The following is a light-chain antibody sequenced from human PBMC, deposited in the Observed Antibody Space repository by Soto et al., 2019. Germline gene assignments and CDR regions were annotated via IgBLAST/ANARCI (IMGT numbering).Light chain of an antibody. CDR1: QGISSY. J-gene: IGKJ1*01. V-gene: IGKV1-8*01. CDR2: AAS. CDR3: QQYYSYPRT. Sequence: AIRMTQSPSSFSASTGDRVTITCRASQGISSYLAWYQQKPGKAPKLLIYAASTLQSGVPSRFSGSGSGPDFTLTICCLQSEDFATYYCQQYYSYPRTSGQGTKVDIK.